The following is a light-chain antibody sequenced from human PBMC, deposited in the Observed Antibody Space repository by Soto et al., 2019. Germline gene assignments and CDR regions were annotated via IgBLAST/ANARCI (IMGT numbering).Light chain of an antibody. J-gene: IGKJ2*01. V-gene: IGKV1-39*01. CDR2: AAS. Sequence: DIQMAQSPSSLSASVGDRVTITCRASQSISTYLNWYQQKPGKAPKLLISAASSLQSGVPSRFGGSGSGTEFTLTISSLQPEDFATYFCQQSYSTLMYTFGQGTKVDIK. CDR1: QSISTY. CDR3: QQSYSTLMYT.